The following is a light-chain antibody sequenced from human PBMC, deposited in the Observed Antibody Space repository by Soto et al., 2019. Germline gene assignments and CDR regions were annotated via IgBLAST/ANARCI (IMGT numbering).Light chain of an antibody. CDR1: SSDVGGYNY. CDR2: DVS. Sequence: QSALTQPASVSGSPGQSITISCTGTSSDVGGYNYVSWYQQHPGKAPKLMIYDVSNRPSGISTRFSGSKSGNTASLTISGLQAEDEADYYCSSYTSSSALYVVFGGGTKVTVL. CDR3: SSYTSSSALYVV. V-gene: IGLV2-14*01. J-gene: IGLJ2*01.